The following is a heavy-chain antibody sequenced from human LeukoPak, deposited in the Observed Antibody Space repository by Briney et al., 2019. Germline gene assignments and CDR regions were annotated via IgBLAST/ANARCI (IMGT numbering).Heavy chain of an antibody. V-gene: IGHV3-33*08. D-gene: IGHD3-10*01. CDR2: IWYDGSRK. CDR3: ASLYGSGNYYALDPTKDY. J-gene: IGHJ4*02. CDR1: GFNFSIYS. Sequence: SGGSLRLSRAASGFNFSIYSMNWVRQAPGKGLEWVAVIWYDGSRKYYADSVKGRFTISKDNSENTLYLQVNSLRAEDTAVYYCASLYGSGNYYALDPTKDYWGQGTLVTVSS.